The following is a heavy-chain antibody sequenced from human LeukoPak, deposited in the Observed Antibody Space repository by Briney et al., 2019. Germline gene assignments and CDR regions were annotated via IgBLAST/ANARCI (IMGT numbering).Heavy chain of an antibody. CDR1: GGSISSGSYY. J-gene: IGHJ6*03. CDR2: IYTSGST. V-gene: IGHV4-61*02. CDR3: ARDSFSTGWLGYYYYTDV. Sequence: SETLSLTCTVSGGSISSGSYYWSWIRQPAGKGLEWIGRIYTSGSTNYNPSLKSRVAISVDTSKNQFSLKLSSVTAADTAVYYCARDSFSTGWLGYYYYTDVWGKGTTVTVSS. D-gene: IGHD3-22*01.